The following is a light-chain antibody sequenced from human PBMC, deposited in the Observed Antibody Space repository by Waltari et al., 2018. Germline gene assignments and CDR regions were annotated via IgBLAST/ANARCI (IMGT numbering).Light chain of an antibody. V-gene: IGKV3-15*01. CDR3: HQYNNWPRT. Sequence: EIVMTQSPATLSVSPGERATPSGRASQSVGINLAWYQHKPGQVPRLFIYGASTRATGFPARFSGSGSGTEFTLTISSLQSEDFAVYYCHQYNNWPRTFGQGTKVEIK. CDR2: GAS. CDR1: QSVGIN. J-gene: IGKJ1*01.